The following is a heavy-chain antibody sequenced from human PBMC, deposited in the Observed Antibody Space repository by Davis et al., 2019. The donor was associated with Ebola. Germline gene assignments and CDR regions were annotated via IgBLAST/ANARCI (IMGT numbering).Heavy chain of an antibody. Sequence: GGSLRLSCAASGFTFNMSWMTRVRQAPGKGLEWVATISGDGSGNYCVDSLKGRFTISRDNVKNSLYLQMNNLRVEDTAVYYCASITTAVWGQGTLVTVSS. CDR3: ASITTAV. D-gene: IGHD6-13*01. CDR1: GFTFNMSW. CDR2: ISGDGSGN. V-gene: IGHV3-7*01. J-gene: IGHJ4*02.